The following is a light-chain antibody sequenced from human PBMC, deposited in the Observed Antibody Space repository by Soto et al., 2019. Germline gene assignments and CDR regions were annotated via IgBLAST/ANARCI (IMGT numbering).Light chain of an antibody. J-gene: IGKJ5*01. CDR1: XSVGXNY. V-gene: IGKV3-20*01. Sequence: VLTQSPXTXSLSPGXRATXSCXASXSVGXNYLAWYQQKPGQAPRLLIYGASSRATGIPDRFSGSGSGTDFTLTISRLEPEDFAVYYCQQYGTSALITFGQGTRLEIK. CDR3: QQYGTSALIT. CDR2: GAS.